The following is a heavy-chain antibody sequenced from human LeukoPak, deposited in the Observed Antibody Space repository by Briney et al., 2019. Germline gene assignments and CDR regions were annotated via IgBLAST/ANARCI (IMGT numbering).Heavy chain of an antibody. CDR1: GYSFTSYW. J-gene: IGHJ4*02. CDR2: MNPNSGNI. CDR3: ATELRWKEY. Sequence: GESLKISCKGSGYSFTSYWIGWVRQATGQGLEWLGYMNPNSGNIGYAQKFQGRVTMTSDTSIDTAYMELSSLRSEDTAVYYCATELRWKEYWGQGTLVTVSS. D-gene: IGHD4-23*01. V-gene: IGHV1-8*02.